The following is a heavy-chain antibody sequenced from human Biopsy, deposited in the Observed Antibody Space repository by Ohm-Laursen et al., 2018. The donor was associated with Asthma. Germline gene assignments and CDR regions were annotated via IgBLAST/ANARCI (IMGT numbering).Heavy chain of an antibody. CDR2: ISNDGSDE. V-gene: IGHV3-30*03. Sequence: SSLRLSCAASGFTFSSFGMHWVRQAPGKGLEWVALISNDGSDEYYADSVKGRFTISRDNSKDTLYLQVNSLRGDDTAVYYCARGKTWGRSYYFDYWGQGTAVTVSS. D-gene: IGHD6-6*01. CDR1: GFTFSSFG. J-gene: IGHJ4*02. CDR3: ARGKTWGRSYYFDY.